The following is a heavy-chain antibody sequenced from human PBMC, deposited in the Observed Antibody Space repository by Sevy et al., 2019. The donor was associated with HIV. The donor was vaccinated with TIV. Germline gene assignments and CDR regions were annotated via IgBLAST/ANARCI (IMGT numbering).Heavy chain of an antibody. J-gene: IGHJ4*01. CDR1: GFTFSSYA. Sequence: GGSLRLSCAASGFTFSSYAMSWVRQAPGKGLEWVSAISGSGGSTYYAASVKGRFTISRDNSKNTLYLQMNSLRAEDTAVYYCAKGRGIVGATGYFDYWGHGTLVTVSS. V-gene: IGHV3-23*01. CDR3: AKGRGIVGATGYFDY. CDR2: ISGSGGST. D-gene: IGHD1-26*01.